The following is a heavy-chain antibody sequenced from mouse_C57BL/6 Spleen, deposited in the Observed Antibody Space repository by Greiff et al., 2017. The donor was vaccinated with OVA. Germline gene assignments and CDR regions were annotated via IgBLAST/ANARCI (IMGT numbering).Heavy chain of an antibody. V-gene: IGHV2-2*01. CDR3: ARNYGPWYFDV. Sequence: VKLMESGPGLVQPSQSLSITCTVSGFSLTSYGVHWVRQSPGKGLEWLGVIWSGGSTDYNAAFISRLSISKDNSKSQVFFKMNSLQADDTAIYYCARNYGPWYFDVWGTGTTVTVSS. J-gene: IGHJ1*03. CDR2: IWSGGST. CDR1: GFSLTSYG. D-gene: IGHD1-2*01.